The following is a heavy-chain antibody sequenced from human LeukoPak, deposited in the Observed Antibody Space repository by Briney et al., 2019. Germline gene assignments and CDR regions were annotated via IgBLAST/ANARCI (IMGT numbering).Heavy chain of an antibody. CDR2: IIPIFGTA. CDR1: GGTFSSYA. CDR3: ARKVPNDSSGYYYRGQFDP. J-gene: IGHJ5*02. Sequence: SVKVSCEASGGTFSSYAISWVRQAPGQGLEWMGGIIPIFGTANYAQKFQGRVTITADKSTSTAYMELSSLRSEDTAVYYCARKVPNDSSGYYYRGQFDPWGQGTLVTVSS. D-gene: IGHD3-22*01. V-gene: IGHV1-69*06.